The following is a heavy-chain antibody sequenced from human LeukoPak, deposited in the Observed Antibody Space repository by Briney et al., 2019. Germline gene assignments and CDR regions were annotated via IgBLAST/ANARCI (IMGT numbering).Heavy chain of an antibody. D-gene: IGHD2-2*01. V-gene: IGHV3-33*01. J-gene: IGHJ4*02. CDR1: GFTFSSYG. CDR3: AREAYCSSTSCYFGY. CDR2: IWYDGSNK. Sequence: PGRSLRLSCAASGFTFSSYGMHWVRQAPGKGLEWVAVIWYDGSNKYYADSVKGRFTISRDNSKNTLYLQMNSLRAEDTAVYCCAREAYCSSTSCYFGYWGQGTLVTVSS.